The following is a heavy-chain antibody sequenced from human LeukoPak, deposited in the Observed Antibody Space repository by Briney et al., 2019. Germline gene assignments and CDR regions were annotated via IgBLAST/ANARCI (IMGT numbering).Heavy chain of an antibody. Sequence: PGGSLRLSCAASGFTFSSYEMNWVRQAPGKGLEWVSYISSSGSTIYYADSVKGRFTISRDNAKNSLYLQMNSLRAEDTAVYYCARDGMYYDFWSGYRHYYMDVWGKGTTVTVSS. CDR1: GFTFSSYE. D-gene: IGHD3-3*01. CDR3: ARDGMYYDFWSGYRHYYMDV. V-gene: IGHV3-48*03. J-gene: IGHJ6*03. CDR2: ISSSGSTI.